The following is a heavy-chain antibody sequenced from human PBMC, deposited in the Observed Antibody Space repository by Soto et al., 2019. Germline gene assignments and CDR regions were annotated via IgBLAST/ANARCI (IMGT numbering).Heavy chain of an antibody. D-gene: IGHD6-13*01. J-gene: IGHJ4*02. CDR3: ASGIAAAGTWDY. CDR1: GGTFSSYT. CDR2: IIPILGIA. V-gene: IGHV1-69*02. Sequence: QVQLVQSGAEVKKPGSSVKVSCKASGGTFSSYTISWVRQAPGQGLEWMGRIIPILGIANYAQKFQGRVTITADKSTSTAYMELSSLRSEDTDVYYCASGIAAAGTWDYWGQGTLVTVSS.